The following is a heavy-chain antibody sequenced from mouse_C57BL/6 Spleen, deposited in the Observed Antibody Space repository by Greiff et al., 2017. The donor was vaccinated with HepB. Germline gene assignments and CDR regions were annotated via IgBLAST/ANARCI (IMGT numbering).Heavy chain of an antibody. CDR1: GYTFTSYW. V-gene: IGHV1-53*01. J-gene: IGHJ4*01. Sequence: QVQLQQPGTELVKPGASVKLSCKASGYTFTSYWMHWVKQRPGQGLEWIGNINPSNGGTNYNEKFKSKATLTVDKSSSTAYMQLSSLTSADSAVYYCARTDYYGSSYVKAMDYWGQGTSVTVSS. CDR2: INPSNGGT. D-gene: IGHD1-1*01. CDR3: ARTDYYGSSYVKAMDY.